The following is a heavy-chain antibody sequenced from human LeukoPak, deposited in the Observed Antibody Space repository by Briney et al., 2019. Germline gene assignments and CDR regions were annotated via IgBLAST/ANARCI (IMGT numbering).Heavy chain of an antibody. D-gene: IGHD5-12*01. J-gene: IGHJ4*02. CDR2: IYYSGST. CDR3: ARVAGGGYEDC. Sequence: PSETLSLTCTVSGGSISSSGYCWAWIRQPPGKGLEWIGSIYYSGSTYYNPSLKSRVTISVDTSKNQFSLKLSSVTAADTAVYYCARVAGGGYEDCWGQGTLVTVSS. V-gene: IGHV4-39*07. CDR1: GGSISSSGYC.